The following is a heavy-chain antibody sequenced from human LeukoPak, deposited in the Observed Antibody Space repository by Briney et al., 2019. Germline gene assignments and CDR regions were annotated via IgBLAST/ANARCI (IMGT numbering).Heavy chain of an antibody. D-gene: IGHD6-13*01. Sequence: SETLSLTCTVSGGSISSYYWGWIRQPPGKGLEWIGSIYYSGSTYYNPSLKSRVTISVDTSKNQFSLKLSSVTAADTAVYYCARNPGIAAAGIDYWGQGTLVTVSS. V-gene: IGHV4-39*01. CDR1: GGSISSYY. CDR2: IYYSGST. CDR3: ARNPGIAAAGIDY. J-gene: IGHJ4*02.